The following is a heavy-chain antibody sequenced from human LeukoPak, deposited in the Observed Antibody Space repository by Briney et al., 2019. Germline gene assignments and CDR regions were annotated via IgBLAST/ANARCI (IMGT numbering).Heavy chain of an antibody. CDR1: GFTFSSYG. V-gene: IGHV3-33*01. Sequence: VQPGRSLRLSCAASGFTFSSYGMHWVRRAPGKGLEWVAVIWYDGSNKYYADSVKGRFTISRDNSKNTLYLQMNSLRAEDTAVYYCARDLSWFGEFDYWGQGTLVTVSS. D-gene: IGHD3-10*01. CDR3: ARDLSWFGEFDY. J-gene: IGHJ4*02. CDR2: IWYDGSNK.